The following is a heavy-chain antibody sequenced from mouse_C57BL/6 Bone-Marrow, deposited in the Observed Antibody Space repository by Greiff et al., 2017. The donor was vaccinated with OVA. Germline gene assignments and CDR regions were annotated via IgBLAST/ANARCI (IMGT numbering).Heavy chain of an antibody. J-gene: IGHJ3*01. Sequence: LQQSGPELVRPGASVKMSCKASGYTFTSYNMHWVKQTPRQGLEWIGAIYPGNGDTSYNQKFKGKATLTADKSSSTAYMQLSSLTSEDSAVYFCARSGVYDGYLGFAYWGQGTLVTVSA. CDR3: ARSGVYDGYLGFAY. CDR1: GYTFTSYN. CDR2: IYPGNGDT. V-gene: IGHV1-12*01. D-gene: IGHD2-3*01.